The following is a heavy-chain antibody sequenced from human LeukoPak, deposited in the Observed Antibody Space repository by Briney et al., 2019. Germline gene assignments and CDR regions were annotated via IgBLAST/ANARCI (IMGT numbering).Heavy chain of an antibody. CDR1: GGSFSGYY. D-gene: IGHD3-9*01. Sequence: PSETLSLTCAVYGGSFSGYYWGWLRQPPGEGLEWSGEINHSGSTNYNPSLTSRVTISVDTSKNQFSLKLSSVTAADTAVYYCARGSSLRYFDWLLQAPDYWGQGTLVTVSS. V-gene: IGHV4-34*01. J-gene: IGHJ4*02. CDR2: INHSGST. CDR3: ARGSSLRYFDWLLQAPDY.